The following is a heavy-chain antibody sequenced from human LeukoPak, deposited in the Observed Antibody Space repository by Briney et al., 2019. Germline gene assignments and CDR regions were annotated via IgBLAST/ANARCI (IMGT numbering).Heavy chain of an antibody. D-gene: IGHD1-26*01. CDR1: GFTFSSYV. CDR2: ISGSGGST. V-gene: IGHV3-21*01. CDR3: ARASRGGSYRGS. J-gene: IGHJ4*02. Sequence: GGSLRLSCAVSGFTFSSYVMSWVRQAPGKGLAWVSSISGSGGSTYYADSVKGRFTISRDNAKNSLYLQMNSLRAEDTAVYYCARASRGGSYRGSWGQGTLVTVSS.